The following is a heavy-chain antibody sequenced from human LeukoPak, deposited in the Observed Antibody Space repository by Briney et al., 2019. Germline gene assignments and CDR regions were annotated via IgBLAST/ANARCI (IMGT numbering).Heavy chain of an antibody. D-gene: IGHD3-10*01. J-gene: IGHJ4*02. CDR2: IYYSGST. Sequence: PSETLSLTCTVSAGSISSYYWNWIRQPPGKGLEWIGSIYYSGSTYYNPSLKSRVTISVDTSKNQFSLKLSSVTAADTAVYYCARGLFGGLSWGQGTLVTVSS. CDR3: ARGLFGGLS. CDR1: AGSISSYY. V-gene: IGHV4-59*12.